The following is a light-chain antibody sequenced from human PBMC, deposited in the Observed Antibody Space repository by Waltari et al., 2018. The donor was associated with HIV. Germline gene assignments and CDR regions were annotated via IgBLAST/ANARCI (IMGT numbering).Light chain of an antibody. V-gene: IGLV2-23*02. CDR2: DVS. CDR1: SSDVGGYKH. Sequence: QSALTQPASVSGSPGQSITISCPGTSSDVGGYKHVSWYQQHPGKAPKLMIYDVSKRPSGVSNRFSGSKSGNTASLTISGLQAEDEADYYCCSYAGSSTLVFGGGTKLTVL. J-gene: IGLJ2*01. CDR3: CSYAGSSTLV.